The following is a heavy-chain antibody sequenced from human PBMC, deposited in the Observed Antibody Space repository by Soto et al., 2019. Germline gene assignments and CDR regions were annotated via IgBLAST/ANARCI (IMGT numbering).Heavy chain of an antibody. D-gene: IGHD3-22*01. J-gene: IGHJ4*02. CDR2: IIPIFGTA. V-gene: IGHV1-69*06. Sequence: SVKVSNKHSGGTFSSYAISWVRQAPGQGLEWMGGIIPIFGTANYAQKFQGRVTITADKSTSTAYMELSSLRSEDTAVYYCARALDYYDSSGYDYWGQGTLVTVSS. CDR1: GGTFSSYA. CDR3: ARALDYYDSSGYDY.